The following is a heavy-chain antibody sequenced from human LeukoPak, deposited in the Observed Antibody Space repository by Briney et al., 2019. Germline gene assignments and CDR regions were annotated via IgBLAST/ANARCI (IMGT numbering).Heavy chain of an antibody. CDR2: ISYDGSNK. Sequence: GRSLRLSCAASGFTFSSYAMHWVRQAPGKGLEWVAVISYDGSNKYYADSVKGRFTISRDNSKNTLYLQMNNLRAEDTAVYYCARPHNWNYVVSTFDYWGQGTLVTVSS. CDR3: ARPHNWNYVVSTFDY. CDR1: GFTFSSYA. V-gene: IGHV3-30-3*01. J-gene: IGHJ4*02. D-gene: IGHD1-7*01.